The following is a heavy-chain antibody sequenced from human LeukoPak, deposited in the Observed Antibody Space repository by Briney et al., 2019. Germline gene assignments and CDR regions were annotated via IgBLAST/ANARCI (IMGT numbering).Heavy chain of an antibody. D-gene: IGHD2/OR15-2a*01. CDR2: INHSGST. Sequence: PSETLSLTCAVYGGSFSGYYWSWIRQPPGKGLEWIGEINHSGSTNYNPSLKSRVTISVDTSKNQFSLKLSSVTAADTAVYYCAREYPTPRGFDYWGQGTLVTVSS. V-gene: IGHV4-34*01. J-gene: IGHJ4*02. CDR1: GGSFSGYY. CDR3: AREYPTPRGFDY.